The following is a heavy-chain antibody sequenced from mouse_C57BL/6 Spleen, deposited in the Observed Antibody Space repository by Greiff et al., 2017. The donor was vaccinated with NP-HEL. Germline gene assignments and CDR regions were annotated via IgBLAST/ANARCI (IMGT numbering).Heavy chain of an antibody. J-gene: IGHJ2*01. D-gene: IGHD1-1*01. Sequence: EVKLMESGPELVKPGASVKISCKASGYSFTDYNMNWVKQSNGKSLEWIGVINPNYGTTSYNQKFKGKATLTVDQSSSTAYMQLNSLTSEDSAVYYCAKSTVVAHFDYWGQGTTLTVSS. V-gene: IGHV1-39*01. CDR2: INPNYGTT. CDR3: AKSTVVAHFDY. CDR1: GYSFTDYN.